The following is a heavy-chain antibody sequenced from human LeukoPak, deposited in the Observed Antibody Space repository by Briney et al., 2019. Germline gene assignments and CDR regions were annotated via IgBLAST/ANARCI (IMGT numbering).Heavy chain of an antibody. V-gene: IGHV4-31*03. J-gene: IGHJ4*02. Sequence: PSETLSLTCTVSGGSISSGGYYWSWTRQHPGKGLEWIWYIYYSGSNYYNPSLKSRVTISVDTSKNQFSLKLSSVTAADTAVYYCARDSGGVFDYWGQGTLVTVSS. CDR2: IYYSGSN. CDR1: GGSISSGGYY. CDR3: ARDSGGVFDY. D-gene: IGHD2-15*01.